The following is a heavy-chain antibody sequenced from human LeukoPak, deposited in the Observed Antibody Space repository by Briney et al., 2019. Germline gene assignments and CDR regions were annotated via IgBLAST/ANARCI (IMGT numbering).Heavy chain of an antibody. Sequence: GGSLRLSCAASGFTFNTYAMSWVRQAPGKGLEWVSAISGSGGSTYYAGSVKGRFTISRDNSKNTLYLQMNSLRAGDTAVYYCAKGSKLVVITRDHYMAVWGKGTTVTISS. CDR2: ISGSGGST. CDR1: GFTFNTYA. CDR3: AKGSKLVVITRDHYMAV. V-gene: IGHV3-23*01. D-gene: IGHD3-22*01. J-gene: IGHJ6*03.